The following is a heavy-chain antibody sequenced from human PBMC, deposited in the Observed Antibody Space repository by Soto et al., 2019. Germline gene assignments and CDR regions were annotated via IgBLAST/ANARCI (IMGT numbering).Heavy chain of an antibody. Sequence: PSETLSLTCTVSGGSISSSSYYWGWIRQPPGKGLDWIGYIYYSGSTYYNPSLKSRVTISVDTSKNQFSLKLSSVTAADTAVYYCARASLGYCSSTSCRSNWFDPWGQGTLVTVSS. CDR1: GGSISSSSYY. D-gene: IGHD2-2*01. J-gene: IGHJ5*02. CDR2: IYYSGST. V-gene: IGHV4-31*03. CDR3: ARASLGYCSSTSCRSNWFDP.